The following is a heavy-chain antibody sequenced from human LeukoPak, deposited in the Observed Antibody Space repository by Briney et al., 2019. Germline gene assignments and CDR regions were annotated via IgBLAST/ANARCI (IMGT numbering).Heavy chain of an antibody. CDR2: ISAYHGNT. CDR1: GYTFTSYG. V-gene: IGHV1-18*01. D-gene: IGHD1-26*01. J-gene: IGHJ4*02. CDR3: ARDIKEDSGRYHGY. Sequence: ASVKVSCKASGYTFTSYGISWVRPAPGQGLEWMGWISAYHGNTNYAQKLQGRGTMTTDTSTSTAYMELRRLRSDDTAVYYCARDIKEDSGRYHGYWGQGTLVTVSS.